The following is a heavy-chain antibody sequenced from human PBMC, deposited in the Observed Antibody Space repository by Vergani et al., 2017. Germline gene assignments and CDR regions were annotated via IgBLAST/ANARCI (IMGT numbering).Heavy chain of an antibody. D-gene: IGHD1-1*01. V-gene: IGHV7-4-1*02. CDR3: AGGGSGRNWNDFYYYYGMDV. J-gene: IGHJ6*02. CDR1: GYTFTSYA. CDR2: INTNTGNP. Sequence: QVQLVQSGSELKKPGASVKVSCKASGYTFTSYAMNWVRQAPGQGLEWMGWINTNTGNPTYAQGFTGRFVFSLDTSVSTAYLQISSLKAEDTAVYYCAGGGSGRNWNDFYYYYGMDVWGQGTTVTVSS.